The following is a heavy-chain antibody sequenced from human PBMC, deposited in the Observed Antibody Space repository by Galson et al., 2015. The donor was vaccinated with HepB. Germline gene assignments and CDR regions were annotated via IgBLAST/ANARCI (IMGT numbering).Heavy chain of an antibody. CDR3: AREIRADFNWFDP. Sequence: SVKVSCKASGGTFSSYAISWVRQAPGQGLEWMGGIIPIFGTANYAQKFQGRVTITADESTSTAYMELSSLRSEDTAVYYCAREIRADFNWFDPWGQGTLVTVSS. CDR2: IIPIFGTA. J-gene: IGHJ5*02. CDR1: GGTFSSYA. D-gene: IGHD3-10*01. V-gene: IGHV1-69*13.